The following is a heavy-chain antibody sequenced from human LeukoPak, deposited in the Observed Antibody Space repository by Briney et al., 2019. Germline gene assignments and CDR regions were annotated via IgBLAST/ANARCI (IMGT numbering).Heavy chain of an antibody. D-gene: IGHD6-19*01. J-gene: IGHJ5*02. Sequence: PSETLSLTCTVSGGSISSYYWSWIRQPPGKGLEWIGYIYYSGSTNYNPSLESRLTISVDTSKNQFSLKLNSVTAADTAVYFCARQRDNGWPNWFDHWGQGSLVTVSS. CDR2: IYYSGST. V-gene: IGHV4-59*08. CDR3: ARQRDNGWPNWFDH. CDR1: GGSISSYY.